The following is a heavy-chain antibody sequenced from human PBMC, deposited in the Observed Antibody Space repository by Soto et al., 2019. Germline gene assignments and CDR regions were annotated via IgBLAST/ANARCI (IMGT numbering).Heavy chain of an antibody. J-gene: IGHJ4*02. CDR2: VSANADGT. V-gene: IGHV3-23*01. Sequence: PGGSLRLSCATSGFMFRNYAMNWVRQAPGKGLEWVSFVSANADGTFYADSVKGRSSISRDNSKNILYLQMNNLRVEDTAIYYCSKGRLSFDFWGPGTLVTVSS. CDR3: SKGRLSFDF. CDR1: GFMFRNYA.